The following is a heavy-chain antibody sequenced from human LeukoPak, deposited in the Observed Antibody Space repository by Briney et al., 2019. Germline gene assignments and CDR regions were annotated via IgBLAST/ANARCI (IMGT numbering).Heavy chain of an antibody. V-gene: IGHV3-7*01. CDR1: GFTFTKFW. D-gene: IGHD1-26*01. CDR2: IQEDGKKE. J-gene: IGHJ6*03. Sequence: GGSLRLSCEASGFTFTKFWMSWVRQAPGKGLEWVANIQEDGKKENYVDSVRGRLTISRDNAKNSLYLQMNSLTAEDTAVYYCARDPYSGNYGNTYYYYMDVWGKGTTVTISS. CDR3: ARDPYSGNYGNTYYYYMDV.